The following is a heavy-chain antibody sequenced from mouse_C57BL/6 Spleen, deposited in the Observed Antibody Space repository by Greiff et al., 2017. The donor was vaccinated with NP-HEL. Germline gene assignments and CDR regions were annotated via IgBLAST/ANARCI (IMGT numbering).Heavy chain of an antibody. J-gene: IGHJ2*01. Sequence: EVQLQQSGPELVKPGASVKISCKASGYSFTGYYMNWVKQSPEKSLEWIGEINPSTGGTTYNQKFKAKATLTVDKSSSTAYMQLKSLTSEDSAVYYCARWEALTGRFDYWGQGTTLTVSS. V-gene: IGHV1-42*01. CDR2: INPSTGGT. CDR3: ARWEALTGRFDY. CDR1: GYSFTGYY. D-gene: IGHD4-1*01.